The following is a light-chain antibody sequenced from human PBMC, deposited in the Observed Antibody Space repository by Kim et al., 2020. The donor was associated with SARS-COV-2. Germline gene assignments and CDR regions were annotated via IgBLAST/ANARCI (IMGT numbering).Light chain of an antibody. CDR1: SSDVGDYNY. J-gene: IGLJ2*01. CDR2: DVN. Sequence: QSALTQPASVSGSPGQSITISCTGTSSDVGDYNYVSWYRQHPGKAPKVMIYDVNKRPSGVSNRFSGSKSGNTASLTISGLQAEDEADYYCSSYTGSSSTFVVFGGGTKL. V-gene: IGLV2-14*01. CDR3: SSYTGSSSTFVV.